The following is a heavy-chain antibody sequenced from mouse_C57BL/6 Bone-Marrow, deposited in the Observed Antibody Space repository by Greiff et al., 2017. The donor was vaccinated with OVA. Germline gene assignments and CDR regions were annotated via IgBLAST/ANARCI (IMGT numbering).Heavy chain of an antibody. CDR3: AAYSNYFDWYFDV. J-gene: IGHJ1*03. CDR2: RWSGGST. Sequence: VKLVESGPGLVQPSQSLSITCTVSGFSLTSYGVHWVRQSPGKGLEWLGVRWSGGSTDYNAAFISRLSISKDNSKSQVFFKMNSLQADDTAIYYCAAYSNYFDWYFDVWGTGTTVTVSS. V-gene: IGHV2-2*01. CDR1: GFSLTSYG. D-gene: IGHD2-5*01.